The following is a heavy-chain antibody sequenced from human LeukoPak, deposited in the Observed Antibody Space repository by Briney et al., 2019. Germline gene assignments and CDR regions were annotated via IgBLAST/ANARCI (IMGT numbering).Heavy chain of an antibody. D-gene: IGHD3-3*01. CDR1: GYTFTSYD. CDR3: ARNDDFWSEYYFDY. J-gene: IGHJ4*02. CDR2: ISAYNGNT. V-gene: IGHV1-18*01. Sequence: ASVKVSCKASGYTFTSYDINWVRQATGQGLEWMGWISAYNGNTDYAQKFQGRVTMTTDTSTSTAYMELRSLRSDDTAVYYCARNDDFWSEYYFDYWGQGTLVTVSS.